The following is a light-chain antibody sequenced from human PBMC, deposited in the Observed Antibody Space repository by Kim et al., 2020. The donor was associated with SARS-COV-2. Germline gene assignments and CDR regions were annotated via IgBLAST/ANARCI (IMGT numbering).Light chain of an antibody. CDR3: QQYNIWPPYT. CDR1: QSVSSN. CDR2: GAS. J-gene: IGKJ2*01. Sequence: VAPGESATLSCRASQSVSSNLAWSQQRPGQAPRLLIYGASTRATGIPARFSGSGSGTEFTLTISSLQSEDFAVYYCQQYNIWPPYTFGQGTKLEI. V-gene: IGKV3-15*01.